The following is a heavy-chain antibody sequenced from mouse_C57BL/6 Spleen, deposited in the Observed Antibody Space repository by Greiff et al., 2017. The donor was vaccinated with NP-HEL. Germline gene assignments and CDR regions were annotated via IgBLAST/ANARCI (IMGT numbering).Heavy chain of an antibody. D-gene: IGHD1-2*01. CDR1: GYSITSGYD. Sequence: EVQLQDSGPGMVKPSQSLSLTCTVTGYSITSGYDGRVNRRRAENLLWRVGNKTYSGRTNYNPTLKSQTSFTPDTSTNHFFLKLNSVTTEDTATYYCARGGLRPWFAYWGQGTLVTVSA. CDR3: ARGGLRPWFAY. CDR2: KTYSGRT. V-gene: IGHV3-1*01. J-gene: IGHJ3*01.